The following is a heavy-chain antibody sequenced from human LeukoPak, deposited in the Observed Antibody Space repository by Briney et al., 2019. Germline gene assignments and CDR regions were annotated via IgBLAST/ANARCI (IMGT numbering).Heavy chain of an antibody. V-gene: IGHV4-30-4*01. J-gene: IGHJ4*02. CDR2: IYYSGST. D-gene: IGHD6-6*01. CDR3: ARDSEAARGYFDY. Sequence: SETLSLTCTVSGGSISSGDYYWSWIRQPPGKGLEWIGYIYYSGSTYYNPSLKSRVTISVDTSKNQFSLKLSSVTAADTAVYYCARDSEAARGYFDYWGQGTLVTDSS. CDR1: GGSISSGDYY.